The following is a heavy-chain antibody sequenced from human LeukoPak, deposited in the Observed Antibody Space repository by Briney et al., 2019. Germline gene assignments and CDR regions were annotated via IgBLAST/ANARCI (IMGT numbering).Heavy chain of an antibody. CDR1: GGSISSSNYY. CDR2: IYYRGST. D-gene: IGHD6-19*01. Sequence: SETLSLTCTVSGGSISSSNYYWGWIRQPPGKGLEWIGNIYYRGSTYYNPSLKSRVTISVDTSKNQFSLKLCSVTAADTAVYYCARLDSSGPEDFWGQGTMVIVSS. J-gene: IGHJ4*02. V-gene: IGHV4-39*01. CDR3: ARLDSSGPEDF.